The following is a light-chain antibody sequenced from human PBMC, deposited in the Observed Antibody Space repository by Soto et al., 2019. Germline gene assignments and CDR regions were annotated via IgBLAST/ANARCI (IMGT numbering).Light chain of an antibody. CDR1: SSDVGGYNY. CDR2: EVS. J-gene: IGLJ1*01. CDR3: SSYTSSSTGV. Sequence: QSVLTQPASVSGSPGQSITISCTGTSSDVGGYNYVSWYQQHPGKAPKLMIYEVSNRPSGVSNRFSGSKSGNTASLTISGLQDEDEDDYYCSSYTSSSTGVFGTGTKVTVL. V-gene: IGLV2-14*01.